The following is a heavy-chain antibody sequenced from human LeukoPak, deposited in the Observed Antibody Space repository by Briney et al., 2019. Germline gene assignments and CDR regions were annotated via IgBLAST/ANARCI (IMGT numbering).Heavy chain of an antibody. V-gene: IGHV3-23*01. D-gene: IGHD6-13*01. CDR3: AILPGYSSGWYEANY. CDR1: GFTFSSYA. J-gene: IGHJ4*02. CDR2: ISGSGGST. Sequence: GGSLRLSCAAPGFTFSSYAMSWVRQAPGKGLEWVSGISGSGGSTYYADSVKGRFTISRDNSRNTLYLQMNSPRAEDTAVYYCAILPGYSSGWYEANYWGQGTLVTVSS.